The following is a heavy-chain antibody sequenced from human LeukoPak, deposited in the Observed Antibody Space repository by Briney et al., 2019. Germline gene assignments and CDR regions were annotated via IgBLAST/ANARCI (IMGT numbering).Heavy chain of an antibody. V-gene: IGHV3-30*03. Sequence: QSGGSLRLSCVASGFTFSSYGMHWVRQAPGKGLEWVAVISYDGSNKYYADSVKGRFTVSRDNSKNTLYLQMNSLRAEDTAVYYCATAVASSSGWYADYWGQGTLVTVSS. J-gene: IGHJ4*02. CDR3: ATAVASSSGWYADY. D-gene: IGHD6-19*01. CDR2: ISYDGSNK. CDR1: GFTFSSYG.